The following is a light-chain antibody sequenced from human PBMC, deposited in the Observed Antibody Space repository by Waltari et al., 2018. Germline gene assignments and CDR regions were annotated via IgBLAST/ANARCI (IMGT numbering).Light chain of an antibody. Sequence: DAVMTQSPLSLPVTLGQPASISCMSSQSLVSSDGNTFLSWFQQRPGQSPRRLIYTVSNRDSGVPDRFSGSGSGTEFTLKISRVEAEDVGVYYCMQATYWPWTFGQGTKVEIK. J-gene: IGKJ1*01. CDR3: MQATYWPWT. V-gene: IGKV2-30*01. CDR2: TVS. CDR1: QSLVSSDGNTF.